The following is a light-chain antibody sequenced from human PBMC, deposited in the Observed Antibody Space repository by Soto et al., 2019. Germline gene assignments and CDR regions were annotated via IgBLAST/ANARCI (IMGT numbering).Light chain of an antibody. J-gene: IGLJ1*01. Sequence: QSALTQPASVSGSPGQSITIPCTGTSSDVGGYKYVSWYQQHPGKAPKLVIYEVSNRPSGVSNRFSGSKSGNTASLTISGLQGEDEADYYCSSYTSSSTGVFGTGTKLTVL. V-gene: IGLV2-14*01. CDR1: SSDVGGYKY. CDR3: SSYTSSSTGV. CDR2: EVS.